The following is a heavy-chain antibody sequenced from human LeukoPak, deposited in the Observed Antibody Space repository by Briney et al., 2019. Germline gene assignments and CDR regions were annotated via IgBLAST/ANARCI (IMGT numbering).Heavy chain of an antibody. CDR3: ARWRPIDAFDI. D-gene: IGHD3-3*01. V-gene: IGHV3-53*04. Sequence: GGSLRLSCAASGFTVSRNYMNWVRQAPGKGLEWVSLLSSTGNTSYADSVKGRFTISRHDSKNTLYLQVNSLRPEDTAMYYCARWRPIDAFDIWGQGTMVIVSS. J-gene: IGHJ3*02. CDR2: LSSTGNT. CDR1: GFTVSRNY.